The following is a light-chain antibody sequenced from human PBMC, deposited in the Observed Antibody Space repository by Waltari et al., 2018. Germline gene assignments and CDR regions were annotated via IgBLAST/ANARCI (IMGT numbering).Light chain of an antibody. Sequence: EIVLTQSPGTLSLSPGESATLSCRASQSVSRTLAWYQQKPGQAPRPLIYDASTRATGIPDRFSGSGSGTDFSLTISRLEPEDFAVYYCQKYGTLPATFGQGTKVEIK. CDR1: QSVSRT. J-gene: IGKJ1*01. CDR3: QKYGTLPAT. V-gene: IGKV3-20*01. CDR2: DAS.